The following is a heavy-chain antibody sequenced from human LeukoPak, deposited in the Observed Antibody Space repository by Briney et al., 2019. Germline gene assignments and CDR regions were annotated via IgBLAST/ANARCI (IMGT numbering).Heavy chain of an antibody. V-gene: IGHV3-23*01. D-gene: IGHD1-7*01. CDR1: GFKFNLNA. Sequence: NPGGTLRISCATSGFKFNLNAMTWVRQAPGKELEWVSTLNNAGTMYNADSVKGGFTISRDDSKSTLFLQMNRLRADDTALYYCAKDAISGNSRYDFFDVWGQGTMVIVSS. CDR3: AKDAISGNSRYDFFDV. CDR2: LNNAGTM. J-gene: IGHJ3*01.